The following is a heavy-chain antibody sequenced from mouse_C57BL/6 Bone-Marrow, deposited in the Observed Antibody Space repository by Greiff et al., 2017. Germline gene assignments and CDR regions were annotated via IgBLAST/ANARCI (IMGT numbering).Heavy chain of an antibody. V-gene: IGHV5-9-1*02. D-gene: IGHD3-2*02. J-gene: IGHJ3*01. CDR1: GFTFSSYA. Sequence: EVMLVESGEGLVKPGGSLKLSCAASGFTFSSYAMSWVRQTPEKRLEWVAYISRGGDYIYYADTVKGRFTISRDNARNTLYLQMSSLKSEDTAMYYCTRGSSGYAWFAYWGQGTLVTVSA. CDR3: TRGSSGYAWFAY. CDR2: ISRGGDYI.